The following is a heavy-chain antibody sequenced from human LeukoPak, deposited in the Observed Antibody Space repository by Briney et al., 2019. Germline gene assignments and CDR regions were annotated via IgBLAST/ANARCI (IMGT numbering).Heavy chain of an antibody. CDR2: IYYSGST. J-gene: IGHJ4*02. Sequence: SETLSLTCTVSGGSISSSSYYWGWIRQPPGKGLEWIGSIYYSGSTYYNPSLKSRVTISVDTSKNQFSLKLSSVTAADTAVYYCAREIAAAAHYWSQGTLVTVSS. D-gene: IGHD6-13*01. V-gene: IGHV4-39*07. CDR1: GGSISSSSYY. CDR3: AREIAAAAHY.